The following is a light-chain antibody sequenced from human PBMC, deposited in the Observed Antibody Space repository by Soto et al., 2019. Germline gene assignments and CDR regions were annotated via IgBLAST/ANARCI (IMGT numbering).Light chain of an antibody. J-gene: IGKJ1*01. CDR3: QKYNSAPRT. CDR2: AAS. CDR1: QGISNY. V-gene: IGKV1-27*01. Sequence: DIQMTQSPSSLSASVGDRVTITCQASQGISNYLAWYQQKPGKVPKLLIYAASTLQSGVPSRFSGSGSGTDFTLTISSLQPEDVATYYCQKYNSAPRTFGQGNKVEIK.